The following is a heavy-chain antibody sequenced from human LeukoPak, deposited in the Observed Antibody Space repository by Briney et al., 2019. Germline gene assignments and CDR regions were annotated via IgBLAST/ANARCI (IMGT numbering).Heavy chain of an antibody. V-gene: IGHV1-69*05. CDR1: GGTFSSYA. CDR3: ARGIVLRNYYYDSSGQTSLDY. D-gene: IGHD3-22*01. J-gene: IGHJ4*02. Sequence: SVKVSCKASGGTFSSYAISWVRQAPGQGLEWVGGIIPIFGTANYAQKFQGRVTITTDESTSTAYMELSSLRSEDTAVYYCARGIVLRNYYYDSSGQTSLDYWGQGTLVTVSS. CDR2: IIPIFGTA.